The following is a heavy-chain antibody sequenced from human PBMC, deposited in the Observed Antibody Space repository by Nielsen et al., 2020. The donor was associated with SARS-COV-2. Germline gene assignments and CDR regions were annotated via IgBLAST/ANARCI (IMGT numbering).Heavy chain of an antibody. CDR1: GYTFTNYY. J-gene: IGHJ5*02. V-gene: IGHV1-2*06. CDR2: INPNSAGT. Sequence: ASVKVSCKASGYTFTNYYVHWVRQAPGQGLEWMGRINPNSAGTNYAQRFKGRVTLTTDTSISTAYMDLSRLRSDDTAVYYCARDEYNYGYNWFDTWGQGTLVTVSS. D-gene: IGHD5-18*01. CDR3: ARDEYNYGYNWFDT.